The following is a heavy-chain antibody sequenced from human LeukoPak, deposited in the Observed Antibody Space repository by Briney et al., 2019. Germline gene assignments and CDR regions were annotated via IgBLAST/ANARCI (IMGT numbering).Heavy chain of an antibody. CDR3: ASLDYFDSSDYGDY. V-gene: IGHV3-23*01. Sequence: GGSLRLSCAASGFTFNNYAMSWVRQAPGKGLEWVSAISGSGGATYYADSVKGRFTISRDNFKNTLYLQMNSLRAEDTALYYCASLDYFDSSDYGDYWGQGTLVTVSS. CDR2: ISGSGGAT. D-gene: IGHD3-22*01. CDR1: GFTFNNYA. J-gene: IGHJ4*02.